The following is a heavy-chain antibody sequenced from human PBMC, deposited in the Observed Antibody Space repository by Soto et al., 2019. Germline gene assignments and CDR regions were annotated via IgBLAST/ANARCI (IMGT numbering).Heavy chain of an antibody. D-gene: IGHD2-15*01. Sequence: GASVKVSCKASGGTFSSYAISWVRQAPGQGLEWMGGIIPIFGTANYAQKFQGRVTITADESTSTAYMELSSLRSEDTAVYYCARVLWGVLRRSGGSAYYYYGMDVWGQGTTVTVSS. V-gene: IGHV1-69*13. CDR2: IIPIFGTA. CDR1: GGTFSSYA. CDR3: ARVLWGVLRRSGGSAYYYYGMDV. J-gene: IGHJ6*02.